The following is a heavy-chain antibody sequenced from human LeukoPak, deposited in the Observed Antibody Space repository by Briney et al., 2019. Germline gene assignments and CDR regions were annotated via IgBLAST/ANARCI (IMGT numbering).Heavy chain of an antibody. Sequence: GRSLRLSCAASGFTFSSYAMHWVRQAPGKGLEWVSYISSSGSTIYYADSVKGRFTISRDNAENSLYLQMNSLRAEDTAVYYCARAHGDYDYWGQGTLVTVSS. D-gene: IGHD4-17*01. V-gene: IGHV3-48*04. CDR3: ARAHGDYDY. J-gene: IGHJ4*02. CDR2: ISSSGSTI. CDR1: GFTFSSYA.